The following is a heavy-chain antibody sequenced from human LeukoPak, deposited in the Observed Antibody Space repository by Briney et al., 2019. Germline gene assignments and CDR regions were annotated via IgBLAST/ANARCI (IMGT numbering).Heavy chain of an antibody. CDR1: GFTFSTYG. Sequence: GWSLRLSCAASGFTFSTYGMHWVRQAPGKGLEWVSLIRYDGGNKYYADSVKGRFTISRDNSKNTLYLQMNSLRAEDTAVYYCVKDPYGDYLRYFDYWGQGTLVTVSS. D-gene: IGHD4-17*01. V-gene: IGHV3-30*02. CDR3: VKDPYGDYLRYFDY. CDR2: IRYDGGNK. J-gene: IGHJ4*02.